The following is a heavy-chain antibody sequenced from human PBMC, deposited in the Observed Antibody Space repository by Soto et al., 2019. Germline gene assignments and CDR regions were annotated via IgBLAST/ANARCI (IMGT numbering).Heavy chain of an antibody. CDR1: GFAFGNYA. Sequence: GGSLRLSCAASGFAFGNYAMTWVRQAPGKGLEWVSAIGGSGGSTYYADSVKGRFTISRDNSKNTLFLQMNSLRAEDTAVYYCAKDPKPSIAVAGTHRPLFDYWGQGTLVTVSS. J-gene: IGHJ4*02. D-gene: IGHD6-19*01. CDR2: IGGSGGST. CDR3: AKDPKPSIAVAGTHRPLFDY. V-gene: IGHV3-23*01.